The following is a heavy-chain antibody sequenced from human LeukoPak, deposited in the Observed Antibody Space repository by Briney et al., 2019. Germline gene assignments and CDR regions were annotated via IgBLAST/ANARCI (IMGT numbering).Heavy chain of an antibody. CDR1: GYTFTSYD. Sequence: ASVKVSCKASGYTFTSYDINWVRQATGQGLEWMGWMNPNSGHTGSAQKFQGRVTITRDTSISTAYMELSSLRPEDTAVYYCARNVAGTGDFDYWGQGTLVTVSS. CDR2: MNPNSGHT. D-gene: IGHD6-19*01. V-gene: IGHV1-8*03. CDR3: ARNVAGTGDFDY. J-gene: IGHJ4*02.